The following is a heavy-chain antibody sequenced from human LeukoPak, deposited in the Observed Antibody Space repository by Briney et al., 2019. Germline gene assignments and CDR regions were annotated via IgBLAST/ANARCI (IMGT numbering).Heavy chain of an antibody. D-gene: IGHD3-16*01. CDR3: ARHMWMITFGGVDFDF. J-gene: IGHJ4*02. CDR1: GGSISSSGYY. CDR2: LYYSGST. V-gene: IGHV4-39*01. Sequence: SETLSLTCTVSGGSISSSGYYWGWIRQPPGKGLEWIGNLYYSGSTYYNPSLRSRGTISADTSKNQFSLKLTSVTAADTAVYYCARHMWMITFGGVDFDFWGQGILVIVSS.